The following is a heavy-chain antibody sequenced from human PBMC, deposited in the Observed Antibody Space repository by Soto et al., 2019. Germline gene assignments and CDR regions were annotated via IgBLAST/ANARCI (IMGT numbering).Heavy chain of an antibody. Sequence: SETLSLTCAVSGGSISSSNWWSWVRQPPGKGLEGIGYIHNSGSTNYNPSLKSRVTISVDTSKNQFSLKLSSVTAADTAVYYCARDPNIVATMGSIHYYYGMDVWGQGTTVTVSS. J-gene: IGHJ6*02. CDR3: ARDPNIVATMGSIHYYYGMDV. CDR1: GGSISSSNW. CDR2: IHNSGST. D-gene: IGHD5-12*01. V-gene: IGHV4-4*02.